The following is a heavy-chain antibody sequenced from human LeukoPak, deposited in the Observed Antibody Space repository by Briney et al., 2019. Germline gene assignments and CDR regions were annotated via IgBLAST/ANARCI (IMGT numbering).Heavy chain of an antibody. V-gene: IGHV1-8*01. D-gene: IGHD3-3*01. CDR2: MNPNSGNT. CDR3: ARVSTGYDFWSGYFRPNSYYFDY. Sequence: GASVKVSCTASRYTFTSYDINWVRQATGQGLGWMGWMNPNSGNTGYAQKFQGRVTMTRNTSISTAYMELSSLRSEDTAVYYCARVSTGYDFWSGYFRPNSYYFDYWGQGTLVTVSS. CDR1: RYTFTSYD. J-gene: IGHJ4*02.